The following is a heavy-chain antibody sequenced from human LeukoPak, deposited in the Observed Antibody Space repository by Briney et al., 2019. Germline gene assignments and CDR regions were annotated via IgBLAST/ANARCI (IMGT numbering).Heavy chain of an antibody. Sequence: GRSLRLSRAASGFTFSSYGMHWVRQAPGKGLEWVAVIWYDGSNKYYADPVKGRFTISRDNSKNTLYLQMNSLRAEDTAVYYCARGGSGSYSNDYWGQGTLVTVSS. J-gene: IGHJ4*02. V-gene: IGHV3-33*01. CDR2: IWYDGSNK. CDR3: ARGGSGSYSNDY. D-gene: IGHD3-10*01. CDR1: GFTFSSYG.